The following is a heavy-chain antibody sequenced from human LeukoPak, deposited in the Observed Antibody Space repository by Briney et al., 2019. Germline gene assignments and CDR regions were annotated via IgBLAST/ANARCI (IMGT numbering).Heavy chain of an antibody. D-gene: IGHD4-17*01. V-gene: IGHV4-39*07. CDR3: ARGVRGYGDADY. CDR1: GGSISSSRYY. CDR2: IYYSGST. J-gene: IGHJ4*02. Sequence: SETLSLTCTVSGGSISSSRYYWGWIRQPPGKGLEWIGSIYYSGSTNYNPSLKSRVTISVDTSKNQYSLKLSSVTAADTAVYYCARGVRGYGDADYWGQGTLVTVSS.